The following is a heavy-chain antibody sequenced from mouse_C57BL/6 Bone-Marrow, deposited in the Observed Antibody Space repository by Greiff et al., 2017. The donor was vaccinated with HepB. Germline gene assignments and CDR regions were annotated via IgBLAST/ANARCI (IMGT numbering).Heavy chain of an antibody. CDR2: IDPENGDT. Sequence: VQLQQSGAELVRPGASVKLSCTASGFNIKDDYMHWVKQRPEQGLEWIGWIDPENGDTEYASKFQGKATITADTSSNTAYLQLSSLTSEDTAVYYCTITSDSSGYVGYWGQGTTLTVSS. CDR1: GFNIKDDY. D-gene: IGHD3-2*02. J-gene: IGHJ2*01. CDR3: TITSDSSGYVGY. V-gene: IGHV14-4*01.